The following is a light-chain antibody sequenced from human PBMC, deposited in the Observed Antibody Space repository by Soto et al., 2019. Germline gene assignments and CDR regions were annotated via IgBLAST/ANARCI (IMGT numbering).Light chain of an antibody. CDR1: QSVFSNSNNKNC. V-gene: IGKV4-1*01. Sequence: DIVMTQSPDSLAVSLGERATINCKSSQSVFSNSNNKNCIAWYQQKSGQPPKLLIYWASSRESGVPERFSGGGSGTDFTRTISSLQAEDVATYYCQHYYSIPWTFGQGTRVEIK. CDR2: WAS. J-gene: IGKJ1*01. CDR3: QHYYSIPWT.